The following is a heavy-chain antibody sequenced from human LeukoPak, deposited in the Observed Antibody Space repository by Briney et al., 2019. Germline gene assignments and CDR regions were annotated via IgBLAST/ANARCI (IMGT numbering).Heavy chain of an antibody. D-gene: IGHD3-22*01. CDR2: INPSGGST. CDR1: GYTFTSYY. Sequence: GASVKVSCKASGYTFTSYYMHWVRQAPGQGLEWMGIINPSGGSTSYAQKFQGRVTMTRDTSTSTVYMELSSLRSEDTAVYYCARATGYYDSSGYDFDYWGQGTLVTVSS. V-gene: IGHV1-46*01. CDR3: ARATGYYDSSGYDFDY. J-gene: IGHJ4*02.